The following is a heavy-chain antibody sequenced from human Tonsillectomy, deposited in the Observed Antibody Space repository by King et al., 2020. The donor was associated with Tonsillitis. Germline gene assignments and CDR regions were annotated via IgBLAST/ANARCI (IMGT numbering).Heavy chain of an antibody. CDR2: ISYDGSNK. CDR1: GFTFSSYG. D-gene: IGHD3-3*01. Sequence: QLVESGGGVVQPGRSLRLSCAASGFTFSSYGMHWVRQAPGKGLEWVAVISYDGSNKYYAESVKGRFTISRDNSKNTLYLQMNSLRAEDTAVYYCAKERNDFWSGYYYFDYWGQGTLVTVSS. V-gene: IGHV3-30*18. J-gene: IGHJ4*02. CDR3: AKERNDFWSGYYYFDY.